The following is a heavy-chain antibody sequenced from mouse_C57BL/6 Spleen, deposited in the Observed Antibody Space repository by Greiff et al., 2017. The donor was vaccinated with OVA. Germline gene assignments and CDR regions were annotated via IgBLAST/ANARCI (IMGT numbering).Heavy chain of an antibody. CDR1: GFSLTSYG. Sequence: VQLVESGPGLVAPSECLSISCTVSGFSLTSYGVDWVRQSPGKGLEWLGVIWGVGSTNYNSAFKSRLSISKDNAKSQVFLKMNSLQTEDTAMYYCDSDLDDGGFAYWGQGTLVTVSA. CDR3: DSDLDDGGFAY. CDR2: IWGVGST. J-gene: IGHJ3*01. D-gene: IGHD2-3*01. V-gene: IGHV2-6*01.